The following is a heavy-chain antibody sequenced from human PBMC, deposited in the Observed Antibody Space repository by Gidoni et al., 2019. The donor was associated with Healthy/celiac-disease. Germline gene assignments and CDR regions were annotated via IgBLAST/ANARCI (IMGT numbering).Heavy chain of an antibody. CDR1: GGTFSSYA. J-gene: IGHJ4*02. V-gene: IGHV1-69*06. D-gene: IGHD3-10*01. Sequence: QVQLVQSGAEVKKPGSSVKVSCKASGGTFSSYAISWVRQAPGQGLEWMGGIIPIFGTANYAQKFQGRVTITADKSTSTAYMELSSLRSEDTAVYYCARGYYYGSGSYYTSGRFDYWGQGTLVTVSS. CDR3: ARGYYYGSGSYYTSGRFDY. CDR2: IIPIFGTA.